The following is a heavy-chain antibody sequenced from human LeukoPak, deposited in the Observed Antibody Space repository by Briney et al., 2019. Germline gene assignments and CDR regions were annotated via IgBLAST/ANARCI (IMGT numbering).Heavy chain of an antibody. V-gene: IGHV3-23*01. CDR1: GITLRNYG. D-gene: IGHD3-22*01. Sequence: GSLRLSCAVSGITLRNYGMSWVRQAPGKGLEWVAGISGSGGSTYYADSVKGRFTVSRDNPKNTLYLQMNSLRAEDTAFYFCAKRGVVIRVILVGFHKEAYYFDSWGQGALVTVSS. CDR2: ISGSGGST. CDR3: AKRGVVIRVILVGFHKEAYYFDS. J-gene: IGHJ4*02.